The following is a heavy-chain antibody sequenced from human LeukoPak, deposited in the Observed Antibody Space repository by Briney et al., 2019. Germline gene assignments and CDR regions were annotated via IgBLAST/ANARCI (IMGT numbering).Heavy chain of an antibody. D-gene: IGHD5-18*01. CDR1: GGSISSSSYY. CDR2: LYYSGST. Sequence: SETLSLTCTVSGGSISSSSYYWGWIRQPPGKELMWIGSLYYSGSTYYNPSLKSRVTISVDTSKNQFSLKLTSVTAADTAVYYCARRPSYTAMVMFDYWGQGTLVTVSS. V-gene: IGHV4-39*01. J-gene: IGHJ4*02. CDR3: ARRPSYTAMVMFDY.